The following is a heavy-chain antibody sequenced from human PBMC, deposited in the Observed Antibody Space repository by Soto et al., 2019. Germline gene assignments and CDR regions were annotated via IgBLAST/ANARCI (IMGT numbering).Heavy chain of an antibody. V-gene: IGHV2-5*02. J-gene: IGHJ6*02. CDR1: GFSLSTTGVG. CDR2: FYWDDDK. CDR3: VQSRCGGDCLQSYSSHSYYGLDV. Sequence: QITLKESGPTLVKPTQTLTLTCTFSGFSLSTTGVGVGWVRQPPGKALEWLALFYWDDDKRYNPSLNSRPTITKDTSKNQVVLAMTNVDPVDTATYYCVQSRCGGDCLQSYSSHSYYGLDVWGQGTTVTVSS. D-gene: IGHD2-21*02.